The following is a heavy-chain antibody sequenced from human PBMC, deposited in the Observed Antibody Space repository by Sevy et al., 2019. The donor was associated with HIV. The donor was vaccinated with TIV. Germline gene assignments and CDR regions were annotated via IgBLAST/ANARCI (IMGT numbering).Heavy chain of an antibody. CDR1: GYSFTNFD. V-gene: IGHV1-8*01. D-gene: IGHD3-3*01. J-gene: IGHJ6*02. CDR2: MNPNNGNT. CDR3: ARARLDYEFWSGSYFSRAPWGYKYYAMDV. Sequence: ASVKVSCKAAGYSFTNFDINWVRQATGQGLEWMGWMNPNNGNTHYAQKFQGRVTMTRSRSANTAYMELSSLTSEDTAIYYCARARLDYEFWSGSYFSRAPWGYKYYAMDVWGQGTTVTVSS.